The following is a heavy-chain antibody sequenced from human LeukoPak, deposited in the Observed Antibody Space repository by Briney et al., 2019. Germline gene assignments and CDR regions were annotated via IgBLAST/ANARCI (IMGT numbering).Heavy chain of an antibody. Sequence: AASVKVSCKASGYTFTGNYMHWVRQAPGPGLEWMGWINPSSGATNYAQKFQGRVTMTRDMSISTVYLELSRLRSDDTAVYYCARVRLYGAVGGTSAFHIWGQGTLVTVSS. D-gene: IGHD1-26*01. V-gene: IGHV1-2*02. CDR3: ARVRLYGAVGGTSAFHI. CDR1: GYTFTGNY. CDR2: INPSSGAT. J-gene: IGHJ3*02.